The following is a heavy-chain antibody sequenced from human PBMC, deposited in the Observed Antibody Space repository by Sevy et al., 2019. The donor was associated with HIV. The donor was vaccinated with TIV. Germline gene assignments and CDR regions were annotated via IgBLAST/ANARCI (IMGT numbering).Heavy chain of an antibody. CDR1: GYSFTNDW. Sequence: GQSLKISCQGSGYSFTNDWISWVRQMPGKGLEWMGSIDPSDSYTSDSPSFQGHVTISADKSISTAYLQWSSLKASDTAMYYCARLSALELRGMDVWGQGTTVTVSS. J-gene: IGHJ6*02. D-gene: IGHD1-7*01. CDR2: IDPSDSYT. CDR3: ARLSALELRGMDV. V-gene: IGHV5-10-1*01.